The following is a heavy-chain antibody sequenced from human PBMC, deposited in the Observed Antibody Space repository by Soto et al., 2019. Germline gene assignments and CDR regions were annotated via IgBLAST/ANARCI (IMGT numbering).Heavy chain of an antibody. V-gene: IGHV3-30*03. J-gene: IGHJ1*01. CDR3: VRNSPSSAEYFQH. Sequence: QVQLVESGGGVVQPGRSLRLSCAASGFTFSSYGMHWVRQAPGKGLEWVAVISYDGSNKYYADSVKGRFTISRDNSKNTLYLQMNSLRAEDTAVYYCVRNSPSSAEYFQHWGRGTLVTVSS. CDR1: GFTFSSYG. D-gene: IGHD1-26*01. CDR2: ISYDGSNK.